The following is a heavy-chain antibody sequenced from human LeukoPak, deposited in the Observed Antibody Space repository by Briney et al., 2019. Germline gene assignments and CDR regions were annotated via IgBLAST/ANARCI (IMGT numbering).Heavy chain of an antibody. CDR3: ARDGGRGHDFWSGYYKDYYYGMDV. J-gene: IGHJ6*02. CDR1: GFTVSSNY. CDR2: IYSGGST. V-gene: IGHV3-66*01. Sequence: GGSLRLSCAASGFTVSSNYMSWVRQAPGKGLEWVSVIYSGGSTYYADSVKGRFTISRDNSKNTLYLQMNSLRAEDTAVYYCARDGGRGHDFWSGYYKDYYYGMDVWGQGTTVTVSS. D-gene: IGHD3-3*01.